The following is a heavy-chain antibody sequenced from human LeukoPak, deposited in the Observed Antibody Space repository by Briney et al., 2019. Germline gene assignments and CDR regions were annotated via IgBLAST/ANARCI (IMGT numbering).Heavy chain of an antibody. CDR2: IYVTGA. CDR3: ARHIGGGIEDMDV. CDR1: GGSIGTYY. D-gene: IGHD3-16*02. Sequence: PSETLSLTCTVSGGSIGTYYWSWVRQSRGTGLEWIGYIYVTGARYNPYLQSRVTISVDRSRNQFFLKMTSVTAADTAVYYCARHIGGGIEDMDVWGRGTKVTVSS. V-gene: IGHV4-59*08. J-gene: IGHJ6*03.